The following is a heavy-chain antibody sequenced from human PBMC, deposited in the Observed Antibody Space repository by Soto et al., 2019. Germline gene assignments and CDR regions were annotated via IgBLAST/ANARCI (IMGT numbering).Heavy chain of an antibody. CDR1: GYNFNTYW. D-gene: IGHD3-22*01. J-gene: IGHJ3*02. Sequence: EVQLVQSRAEVKKPGESLKISCQASGYNFNTYWIAWVRQMPGKGLEWVGIIYPDDSDTTYSPSFQGHVTISVDKSFNTGFLHWSSLKAPDTAMYFCARRGRATHSAVLCGYYFPAAFDIWGQGTVVAVSS. V-gene: IGHV5-51*03. CDR3: ARRGRATHSAVLCGYYFPAAFDI. CDR2: IYPDDSDT.